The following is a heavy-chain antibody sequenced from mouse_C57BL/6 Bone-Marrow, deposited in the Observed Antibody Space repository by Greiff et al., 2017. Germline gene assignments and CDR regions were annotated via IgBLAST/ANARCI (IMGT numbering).Heavy chain of an antibody. V-gene: IGHV1-64*01. CDR1: GYTFTSYW. CDR3: ARRGGYGGYFDV. CDR2: IHPNSGST. D-gene: IGHD2-2*01. Sequence: QVQLQQPVAELVKPGASVKLSCKASGYTFTSYWMHWVKQRPGQGLEWIGMIHPNSGSTNYNEKFKSKATLTVDKSSSTAYMQLSSLTSEDSAVYYCARRGGYGGYFDVWGTGTTVTVSS. J-gene: IGHJ1*03.